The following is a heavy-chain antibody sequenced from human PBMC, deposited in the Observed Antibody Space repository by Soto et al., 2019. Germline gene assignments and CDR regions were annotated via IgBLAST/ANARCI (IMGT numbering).Heavy chain of an antibody. CDR3: AGHRITIFGVVIGRYYYYGMDV. V-gene: IGHV1-18*01. CDR2: ISAYNGNT. CDR1: GYTFTSYG. D-gene: IGHD3-3*01. Sequence: ASVKVSCKASGYTFTSYGISWVRQAPGQGLEWMGWISAYNGNTNYAQKLQGRVTMTTDTSTSTAYMELRSLRSDDAAVYYCAGHRITIFGVVIGRYYYYGMDVWGQGTTVTVSS. J-gene: IGHJ6*02.